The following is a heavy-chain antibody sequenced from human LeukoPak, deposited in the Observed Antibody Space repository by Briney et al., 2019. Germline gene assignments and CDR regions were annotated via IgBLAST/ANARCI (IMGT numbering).Heavy chain of an antibody. CDR2: IYTSGST. CDR3: ARAGIHSSGYNWFDP. V-gene: IGHV4-4*07. CDR1: GGSISSYY. Sequence: SETLSLTCTVSGGSISSYYWSWIRQPAGKGLEWIGRIYTSGSTNYNPSLKSRVAMSVDTSKNQFSLKLSSVTAADTAVYYCARAGIHSSGYNWFDPWGQGTLVTVSS. D-gene: IGHD3-22*01. J-gene: IGHJ5*02.